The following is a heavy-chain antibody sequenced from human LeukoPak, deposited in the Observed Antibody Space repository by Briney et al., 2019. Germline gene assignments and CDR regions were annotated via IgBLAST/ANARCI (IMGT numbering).Heavy chain of an antibody. J-gene: IGHJ4*02. CDR2: IFDGGTT. D-gene: IGHD3-3*01. Sequence: GGSLRLSCATSGFTVSSNYMSWVRQAPGKGLEWVSVIFDGGTTYYADSVRGRFTISSHNSKNMLYLQMNSLRPEDTAIYYCATNVWSGFYRGSYFHYWGQGTLVTVSS. CDR1: GFTVSSNY. V-gene: IGHV3-53*04. CDR3: ATNVWSGFYRGSYFHY.